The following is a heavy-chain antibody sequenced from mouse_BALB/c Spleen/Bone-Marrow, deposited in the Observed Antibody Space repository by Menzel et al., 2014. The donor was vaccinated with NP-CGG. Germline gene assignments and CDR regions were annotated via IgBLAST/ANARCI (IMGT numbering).Heavy chain of an antibody. CDR2: IRLKSNNYAT. V-gene: IGHV6-6*02. Sequence: QSPEKGLDWVAEIRLKSNNYATHYAESVKGRFTISRDDSKSSVYLQMNNLRAEDTGIYYCTTGFAYWGQGTLVTVSA. J-gene: IGHJ3*01. CDR3: TTGFAY.